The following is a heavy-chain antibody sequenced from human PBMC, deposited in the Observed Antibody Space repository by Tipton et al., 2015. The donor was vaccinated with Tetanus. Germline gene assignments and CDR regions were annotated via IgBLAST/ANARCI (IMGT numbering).Heavy chain of an antibody. CDR2: IYYRGST. CDR3: ARCKTSLVTPGKYFDS. V-gene: IGHV4-39*01. Sequence: TLSLTCSVSGASMTSSYYYWGWIRQPPGKGLEWIGNIYYRGSTYYSPSLRSRVVMSIDTSKNQFSLSLRSVTAADTAVYFCARCKTSLVTPGKYFDSWGQGALVTVSS. CDR1: GASMTSSYYY. D-gene: IGHD4-23*01. J-gene: IGHJ4*02.